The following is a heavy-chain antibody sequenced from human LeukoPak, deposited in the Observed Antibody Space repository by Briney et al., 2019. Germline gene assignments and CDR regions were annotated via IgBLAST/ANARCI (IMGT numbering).Heavy chain of an antibody. D-gene: IGHD6-19*01. J-gene: IGHJ4*02. Sequence: QTGGSLRLSCAASGFTFDDYAMHWVRQAPGKGLEWVSGISWNRGSIGYADSVKGRFTISRDNAKNSLYLQMNSLRAEDTALYYCAKDLYSSGWAFDYWGQGTLVTVSS. CDR2: ISWNRGSI. V-gene: IGHV3-9*01. CDR3: AKDLYSSGWAFDY. CDR1: GFTFDDYA.